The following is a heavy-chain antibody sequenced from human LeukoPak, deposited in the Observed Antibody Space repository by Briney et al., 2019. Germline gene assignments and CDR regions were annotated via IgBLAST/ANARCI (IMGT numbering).Heavy chain of an antibody. V-gene: IGHV4-34*01. CDR3: ATAPSPLVVTNYYYYMDV. CDR2: INHSGST. D-gene: IGHD5-12*01. CDR1: GGSFSGYY. Sequence: SETLSLTCAVYGGSFSGYYWSWIRQPPPKGLEWIGEINHSGSTKYNPSLKNQVTISVETSKNQFSLKLSSVTAADTAVYYCATAPSPLVVTNYYYYMDVWGNGTTVTVSS. J-gene: IGHJ6*03.